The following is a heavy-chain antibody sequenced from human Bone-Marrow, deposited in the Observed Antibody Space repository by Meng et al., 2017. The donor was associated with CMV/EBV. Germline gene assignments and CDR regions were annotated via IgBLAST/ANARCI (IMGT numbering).Heavy chain of an antibody. Sequence: SVKVSCKASGGTFSSYTISWVRQAPGQGLEWMGGIIPIFGTANYAQKFQGRVTITTDESTSTAYMELSSLRSEDTAVYYCARDLAYYDFWSGYQSYYYYGMDVWGQGTTVTVSS. CDR1: GGTFSSYT. CDR3: ARDLAYYDFWSGYQSYYYYGMDV. V-gene: IGHV1-69*05. J-gene: IGHJ6*02. D-gene: IGHD3-3*01. CDR2: IIPIFGTA.